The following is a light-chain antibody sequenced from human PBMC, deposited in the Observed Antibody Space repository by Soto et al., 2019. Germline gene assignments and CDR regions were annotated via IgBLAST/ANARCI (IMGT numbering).Light chain of an antibody. CDR2: ADD. CDR1: NIGSKS. CDR3: QLWDSTRDHHV. Sequence: SYELTQPPSVSVAPGQTARITCGGNNIGSKSVHWYQQKPGQASVLVVYADDDRPSGIPERISGSNSGNTATLTISRVEAGDEADYYCQLWDSTRDHHVFGSGTKVTVL. V-gene: IGLV3-21*02. J-gene: IGLJ1*01.